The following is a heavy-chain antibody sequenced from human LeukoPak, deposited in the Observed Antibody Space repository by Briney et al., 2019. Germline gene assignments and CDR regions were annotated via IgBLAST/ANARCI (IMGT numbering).Heavy chain of an antibody. J-gene: IGHJ3*02. CDR3: TRITDRTIFGEIMHGFDI. CDR1: GDSINNNNYY. V-gene: IGHV4-39*01. D-gene: IGHD3-3*01. Sequence: SETLSLTCTVSGDSINNNNYYWGWIRQPPGKGLEWIGNIYYNGRTYYSPSLKSRGTISVDTSNNQFSLKLSSVTAADTAVYYCTRITDRTIFGEIMHGFDIWGQGTPVTVSS. CDR2: IYYNGRT.